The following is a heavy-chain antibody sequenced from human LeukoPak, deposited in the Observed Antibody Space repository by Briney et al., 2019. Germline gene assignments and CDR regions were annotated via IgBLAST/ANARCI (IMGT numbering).Heavy chain of an antibody. CDR1: GYSFTNYF. J-gene: IGHJ5*02. V-gene: IGHV1-46*01. Sequence: ASVKVSCKASGYSFTNYFLDWVRQAPGQGLEWLGMINAKTGATYYAQGFQGRLTMTRDTSTNTVYMDLSGLRSEDTAVYYCARGCPLEAPGNWLDPWGQGTLVTVSS. D-gene: IGHD6-13*01. CDR2: INAKTGAT. CDR3: ARGCPLEAPGNWLDP.